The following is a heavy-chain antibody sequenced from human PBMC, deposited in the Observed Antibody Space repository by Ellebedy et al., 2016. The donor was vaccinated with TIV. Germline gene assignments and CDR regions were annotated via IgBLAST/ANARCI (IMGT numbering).Heavy chain of an antibody. V-gene: IGHV2-70*11. CDR2: IDWDNDK. Sequence: SGPTLVKPTQTLTLTCTFSGFLLSTTGMCVSWIRQPPGKALEWLARIDWDNDKYYSTSLKTRLTISKDTSKNQVVLTMTNMDPVDTATYYCARLPHDRSETNALDIWGQGTMVTVSS. CDR3: ARLPHDRSETNALDI. J-gene: IGHJ3*02. D-gene: IGHD3-22*01. CDR1: GFLLSTTGMC.